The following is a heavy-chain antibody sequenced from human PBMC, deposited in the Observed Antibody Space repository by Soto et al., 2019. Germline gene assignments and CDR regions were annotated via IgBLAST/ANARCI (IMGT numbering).Heavy chain of an antibody. V-gene: IGHV1-46*03. CDR1: GYTFTSYY. J-gene: IGHJ4*02. Sequence: QVQLVQSGAEVKKPVASVKVSCKESGYTFTSYYLHWVRQAPGQGLDWVGLINPSGGSTTYARKFQGRVTMTRDTSTSTVYMEQSSLRSEDTAVYFCARSNWNDVSYFDYWGQGTLVTVSS. CDR3: ARSNWNDVSYFDY. D-gene: IGHD1-1*01. CDR2: INPSGGST.